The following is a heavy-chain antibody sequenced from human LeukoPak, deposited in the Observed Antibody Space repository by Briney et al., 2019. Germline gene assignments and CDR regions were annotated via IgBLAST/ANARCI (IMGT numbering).Heavy chain of an antibody. V-gene: IGHV4-39*07. J-gene: IGHJ4*02. Sequence: SETLSLTCTVSGGSISSSSYYWGWIRQPPGKGLEWIGSIYYSGSTNYNPSLKSRVTISVDTSKNQFSLKLSSVTAADTAVYYCARGTSIVGFDYWGQGTLVTVSS. CDR3: ARGTSIVGFDY. CDR1: GGSISSSSYY. D-gene: IGHD2-21*01. CDR2: IYYSGST.